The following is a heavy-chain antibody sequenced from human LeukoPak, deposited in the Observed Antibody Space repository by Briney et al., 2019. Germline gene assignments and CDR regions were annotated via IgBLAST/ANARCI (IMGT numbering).Heavy chain of an antibody. D-gene: IGHD2-8*01. V-gene: IGHV3-23*01. CDR3: AKGAPGHCTNGVCFRWFDP. J-gene: IGHJ5*02. CDR2: ISGSGGST. Sequence: GGSLRLSCAASGFTFSSNAMTWVRQAPGKGLEWVSAISGSGGSTYYADSVKGRFTISRDNSKNTLYLQMNSLRAEDTAVYYCAKGAPGHCTNGVCFRWFDPWGQGTLVTVSS. CDR1: GFTFSSNA.